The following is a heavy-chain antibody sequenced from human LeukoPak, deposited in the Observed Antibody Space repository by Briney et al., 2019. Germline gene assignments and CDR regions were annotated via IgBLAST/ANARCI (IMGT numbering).Heavy chain of an antibody. J-gene: IGHJ4*02. CDR3: ARVAAAAEFDY. Sequence: ASVKVSCKASGYTFTSYAMHWVRQAPGQRREWMGWINAGNGNTKYSQKFQGRVTITRDTSASTAYMELSSLRSEDTAVYYCARVAAAAEFDYWGQGTLVTVSS. D-gene: IGHD6-13*01. CDR1: GYTFTSYA. V-gene: IGHV1-3*01. CDR2: INAGNGNT.